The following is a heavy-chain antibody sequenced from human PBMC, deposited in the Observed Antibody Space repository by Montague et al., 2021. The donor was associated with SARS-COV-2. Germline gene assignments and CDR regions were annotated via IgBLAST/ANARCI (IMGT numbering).Heavy chain of an antibody. CDR3: AREQVVTDGISDY. Sequence: SLRLSCAASGFTFSSFEMNWVRQAPGKGLEWISYISGAGTTIYYADSVKGRFTISRDNAKNSLYLQMNSLRAEDTAVYYCAREQVVTDGISDYWGQGTLVTVSS. V-gene: IGHV3-48*03. J-gene: IGHJ4*02. CDR2: ISGAGTTI. CDR1: GFTFSSFE. D-gene: IGHD2-8*02.